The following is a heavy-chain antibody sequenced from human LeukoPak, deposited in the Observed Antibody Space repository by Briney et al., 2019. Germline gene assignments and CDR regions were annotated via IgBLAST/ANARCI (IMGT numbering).Heavy chain of an antibody. D-gene: IGHD2-2*01. CDR1: GFTFRSYA. CDR3: AKEVPHSGIVVVPAASFDY. Sequence: GGSLRLSCAGSGFTFRSYAMSWVRQAPGRWLEWVSAISGSGASTYYADSVKGRFTISRDNSKNTLYLQMNSLRAEDTAVYYCAKEVPHSGIVVVPAASFDYWGQGTLVTVSS. CDR2: ISGSGAST. J-gene: IGHJ4*02. V-gene: IGHV3-23*01.